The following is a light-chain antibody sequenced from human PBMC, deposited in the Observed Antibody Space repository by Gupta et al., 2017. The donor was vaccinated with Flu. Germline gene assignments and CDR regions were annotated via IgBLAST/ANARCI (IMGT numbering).Light chain of an antibody. CDR1: QSVSYY. Sequence: EIVLTQSPATLSLSPGDRATLSCRASQSVSYYLSWYQHNPVQAPRLVIQDASNSATGVPPRFSGSGSGTDFTLTISSLEPEDFALYYCQQRNNCPPTFGQGTRLEIK. V-gene: IGKV3-11*01. CDR2: DAS. CDR3: QQRNNCPPT. J-gene: IGKJ5*01.